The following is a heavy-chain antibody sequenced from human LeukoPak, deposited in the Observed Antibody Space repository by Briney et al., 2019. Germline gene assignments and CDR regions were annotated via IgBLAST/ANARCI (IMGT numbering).Heavy chain of an antibody. CDR1: GFTLSSYW. V-gene: IGHV3-7*04. CDR2: IKQDGSEK. J-gene: IGHJ4*02. Sequence: PGGSLRLSCAASGFTLSSYWMSWVRQAPGKGLEWVANIKQDGSEKYYVDSVKGRFTISRDNARDSLYLQMNSLGVEDTALYYCARDYNGHFEYWGQGTLVTVSS. CDR3: ARDYNGHFEY. D-gene: IGHD5-24*01.